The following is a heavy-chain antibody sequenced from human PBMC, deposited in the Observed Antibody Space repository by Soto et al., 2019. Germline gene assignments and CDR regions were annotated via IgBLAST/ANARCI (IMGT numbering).Heavy chain of an antibody. D-gene: IGHD3-3*01. Sequence: PWGSLRLSCAASGFTFSNYFTNWVRQAPGKGLEWVSYISGSASTIFYADSVKGRFTISRDNAKNSLYLQMDSLRAEDTAVYYCARERSGQVDYWGQGTLVTVSS. CDR2: ISGSASTI. CDR1: GFTFSNYF. J-gene: IGHJ4*02. V-gene: IGHV3-48*01. CDR3: ARERSGQVDY.